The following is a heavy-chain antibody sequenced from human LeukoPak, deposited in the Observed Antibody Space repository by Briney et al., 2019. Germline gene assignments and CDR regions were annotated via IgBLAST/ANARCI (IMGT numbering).Heavy chain of an antibody. Sequence: GGSLRLSSAASGFTFSTQGMHWVRQAPGKGLEWVTFIQNHGNDKRYADAVKGRFTVSRDNSKNTLYLQINSLRAEDTARYYCARESGRARVTELLRDWGQGTLVTVSS. CDR3: ARESGRARVTELLRD. V-gene: IGHV3-30*02. CDR2: IQNHGNDK. D-gene: IGHD3-10*01. CDR1: GFTFSTQG. J-gene: IGHJ4*02.